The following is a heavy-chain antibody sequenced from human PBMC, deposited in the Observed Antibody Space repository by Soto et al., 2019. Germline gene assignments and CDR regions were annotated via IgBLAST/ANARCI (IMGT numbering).Heavy chain of an antibody. J-gene: IGHJ3*01. V-gene: IGHV3-74*01. D-gene: IGHD2-2*01. Sequence: WGSLRLSCAASGLTFSNFWMHWVRQAPGKGPVWVSRINGDGSSTSHADSVKGRFTISRDNAENTLFLQMSGLRAEDTAVYYWARAQLQPDDAFDAWGRGTVVTVSS. CDR3: ARAQLQPDDAFDA. CDR2: INGDGSST. CDR1: GLTFSNFW.